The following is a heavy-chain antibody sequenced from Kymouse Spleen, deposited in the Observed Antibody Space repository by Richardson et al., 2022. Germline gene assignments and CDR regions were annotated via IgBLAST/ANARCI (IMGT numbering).Heavy chain of an antibody. CDR3: ARRGDDYGDYDPFYYYYGMDV. CDR1: GGSISSSSYY. D-gene: IGHD4-17*01. Sequence: QLQLQESGPGLVKPSETLSLTCTVSGGSISSSSYYWGWIRQPPGKGLEWIGSIYYSGSTYYNPSLKSRVTISVDTSKNQFSLKLSSVTAADTAVYYCARRGDDYGDYDPFYYYYGMDVWGQGTTVTVSS. CDR2: IYYSGST. J-gene: IGHJ6*02. V-gene: IGHV4-39*01.